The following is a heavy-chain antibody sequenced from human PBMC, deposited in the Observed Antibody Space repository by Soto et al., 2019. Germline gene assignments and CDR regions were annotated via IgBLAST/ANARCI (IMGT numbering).Heavy chain of an antibody. D-gene: IGHD3-10*01. V-gene: IGHV3-23*01. J-gene: IGHJ4*02. Sequence: GGSLRLSCAASGFTFSSYAMSWVRQAPGKGLEWVSSISGSGGSTYYADSVKGRFTISRDNSKNTLYLQMNGLRAEDTAVYYCAKRSTPYGSGSYFIDYWGQGTLVTVSS. CDR2: ISGSGGST. CDR1: GFTFSSYA. CDR3: AKRSTPYGSGSYFIDY.